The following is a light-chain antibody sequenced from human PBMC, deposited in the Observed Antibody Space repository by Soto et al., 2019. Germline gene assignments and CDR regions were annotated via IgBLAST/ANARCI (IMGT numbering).Light chain of an antibody. CDR2: DVN. CDR1: SSDVGGYNY. V-gene: IGLV2-14*03. J-gene: IGLJ2*01. CDR3: SSYTSSSTLVV. Sequence: QSALTQPASVSGSPGQSITISCTGTSSDVGGYNYVSWYQLHPGKAPKLMIYDVNNRPSGISNRFSGSKSGNTASLTISGLQAEDEADYYCSSYTSSSTLVVFGGGTKLTVI.